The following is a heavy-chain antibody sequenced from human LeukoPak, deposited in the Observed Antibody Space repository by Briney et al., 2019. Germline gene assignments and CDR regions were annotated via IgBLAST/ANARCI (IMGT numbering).Heavy chain of an antibody. CDR3: TKLGCSGGSCYSNL. Sequence: GRSLRLSCVASGFTFDEYAMHWVRQAPGKGLEWVSFISWNSVSKEYADSVKGRFTISRDNAKNSLYLQMNSLRIEDTALYYCTKLGCSGGSCYSNLWGQGTLVTVSS. J-gene: IGHJ4*02. V-gene: IGHV3-9*01. D-gene: IGHD2-15*01. CDR1: GFTFDEYA. CDR2: ISWNSVSK.